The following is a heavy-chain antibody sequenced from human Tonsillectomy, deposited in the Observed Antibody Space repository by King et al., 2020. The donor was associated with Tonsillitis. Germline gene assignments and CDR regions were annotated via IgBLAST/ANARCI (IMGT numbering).Heavy chain of an antibody. Sequence: VQLVQSGDEVKKPGASVNVSCKASGYTFSGYYIHWVRPAPGQGLEWIGWINPNSGDTNYAQKFHGRVTMTRDTSISTVYMELTSLRSDDTAVYYCARGITMIVVVTTEYFQHWGQGTLVTVSS. CDR3: ARGITMIVVVTTEYFQH. CDR1: GYTFSGYY. J-gene: IGHJ1*01. V-gene: IGHV1-2*02. D-gene: IGHD3-22*01. CDR2: INPNSGDT.